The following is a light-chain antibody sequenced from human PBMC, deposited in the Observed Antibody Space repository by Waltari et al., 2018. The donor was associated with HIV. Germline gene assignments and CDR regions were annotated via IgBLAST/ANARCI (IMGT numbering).Light chain of an antibody. CDR2: LAS. Sequence: EIVLTQSPLSLPVAPGESASISCRASQSLLHNSGNNYLDWYVQKPGQSPQLLIYLASHRTSGVTERISGSGSGTNFTMKRNRVEAEDVGTYYCVQSLHTPRVSFGPGTKVDI. CDR1: QSLLHNSGNNY. J-gene: IGKJ3*01. V-gene: IGKV2-28*01. CDR3: VQSLHTPRVS.